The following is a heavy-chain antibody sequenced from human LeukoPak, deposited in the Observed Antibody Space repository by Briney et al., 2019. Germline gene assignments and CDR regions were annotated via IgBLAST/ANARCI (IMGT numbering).Heavy chain of an antibody. J-gene: IGHJ4*02. Sequence: GGSLRLSCAASGFTFSSFAMHCVRQAPGKGLEWVAFISYDGSIKYYADSMKGRFTISRDNSKNTVYLQMNSLRPDDTAVYYCAKDRSTYYSFDYWGQGMLVTVSS. CDR2: ISYDGSIK. V-gene: IGHV3-30-3*02. D-gene: IGHD2/OR15-2a*01. CDR3: AKDRSTYYSFDY. CDR1: GFTFSSFA.